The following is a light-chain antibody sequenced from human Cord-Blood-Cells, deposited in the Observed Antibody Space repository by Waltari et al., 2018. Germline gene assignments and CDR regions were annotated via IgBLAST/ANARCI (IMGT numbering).Light chain of an antibody. CDR1: SSDVGGYNY. CDR3: SSYTSSSTLV. CDR2: DVS. V-gene: IGLV2-14*01. Sequence: QSALTQPASVSGSPGQSITISCTGTSSDVGGYNYVSWYQQHPGKAPKLRIYDVSNRPSWVSNRFSGAKSGNTASLTISGLQAEDEADYDCSSYTSSSTLVFGGGTKLTVL. J-gene: IGLJ2*01.